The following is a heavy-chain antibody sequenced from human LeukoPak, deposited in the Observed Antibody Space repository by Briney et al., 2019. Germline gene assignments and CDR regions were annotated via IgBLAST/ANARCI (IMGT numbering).Heavy chain of an antibody. CDR3: ARGLSGTYYFDY. V-gene: IGHV5-51*01. Sequence: GESLKISCKGSGYGFTNYWIGWVRQMPGKGLEWMGIIYPGDSDTRYGPSFQGQVTISADESITTAYLQWSSLKASDTAMYYCARGLSGTYYFDYWGQGTLVTVSS. CDR1: GYGFTNYW. D-gene: IGHD3-10*01. CDR2: IYPGDSDT. J-gene: IGHJ4*02.